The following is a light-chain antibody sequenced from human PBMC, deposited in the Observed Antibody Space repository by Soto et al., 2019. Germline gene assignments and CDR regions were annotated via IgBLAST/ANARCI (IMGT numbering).Light chain of an antibody. V-gene: IGKV1-39*01. CDR3: QQSYSTLFT. CDR1: QTIIRY. Sequence: DIQMTQSPSSLSASVGDRVTITCRASQTIIRYLNWYQQKPGRAPNLLIYAASSLQSGVPSRFSVIGSGTDFTLTISSLQPEDFATYYCQQSYSTLFTFGPGTKVEIK. CDR2: AAS. J-gene: IGKJ3*01.